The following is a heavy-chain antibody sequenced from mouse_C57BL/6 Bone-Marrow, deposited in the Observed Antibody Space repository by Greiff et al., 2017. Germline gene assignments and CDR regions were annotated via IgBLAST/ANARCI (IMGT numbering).Heavy chain of an antibody. V-gene: IGHV1-64*01. D-gene: IGHD1-1*01. CDR2: IHPNSGST. CDR1: GYTFTSYW. CDR3: ASPTVFDY. Sequence: VKLQQPGAELVKPGASVKLSCKASGYTFTSYWMHWVKQRPGQGLEWIGMIHPNSGSTNYNEKFKSKATLTVDKSSSTAYMQLSSLTSEDSAVYYCASPTVFDYWGQGTTLTVSS. J-gene: IGHJ2*01.